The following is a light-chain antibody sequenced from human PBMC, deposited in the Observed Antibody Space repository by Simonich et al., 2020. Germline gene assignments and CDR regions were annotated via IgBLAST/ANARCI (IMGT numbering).Light chain of an antibody. CDR2: WAS. J-gene: IGKJ4*01. CDR1: QSVLYSSNNKNY. CDR3: QQYDNLP. V-gene: IGKV4-1*01. Sequence: DIVMTQSPDSLAVSLGERATINCKSSQSVLYSSNNKNYLAWYQQKTGQPPKLLIYWASTRESGVPDRFSGSGSGTDFTFTISSLQPEDIATYYCQQYDNLPFGGGTKVEIK.